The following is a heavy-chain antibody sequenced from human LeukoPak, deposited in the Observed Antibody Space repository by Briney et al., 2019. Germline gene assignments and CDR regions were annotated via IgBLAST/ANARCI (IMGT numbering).Heavy chain of an antibody. D-gene: IGHD4-17*01. CDR1: GFTFNTYW. V-gene: IGHV3-7*01. Sequence: QAGGSLRLSCATSGFTFNTYWMTWVRQAPGKGLEWVANIKQDGREKNYVDSVKGRFTISRDNAKNSLYLQMNSLRAEDTAVYSCARDQGTTVTSYAFDIWGKGTMVTVSS. CDR2: IKQDGREK. CDR3: ARDQGTTVTSYAFDI. J-gene: IGHJ3*02.